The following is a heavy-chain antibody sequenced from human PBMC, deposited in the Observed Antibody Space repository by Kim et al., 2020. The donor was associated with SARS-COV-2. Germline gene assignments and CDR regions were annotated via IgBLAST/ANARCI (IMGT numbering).Heavy chain of an antibody. J-gene: IGHJ4*02. CDR1: GYTFTGYY. V-gene: IGHV1-2*06. D-gene: IGHD3-10*01. Sequence: ASVKVSCKASGYTFTGYYMHWVRQAPGQGLEWMGRINPNSGGTNYAQKFQGRVTMTRDTSISTAYMELSRLRSDDTAVYYCARVQFWVQGDYYFDYWGQETLVTVSS. CDR3: ARVQFWVQGDYYFDY. CDR2: INPNSGGT.